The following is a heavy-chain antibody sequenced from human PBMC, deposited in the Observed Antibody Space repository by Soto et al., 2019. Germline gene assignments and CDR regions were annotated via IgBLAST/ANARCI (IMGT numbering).Heavy chain of an antibody. CDR2: IKSNADGATS. D-gene: IGHD5-12*01. CDR1: GFTFNNAW. J-gene: IGHJ5*02. V-gene: IGHV3-15*07. Sequence: QLVESGGGLVKPGGSLRLSCAASGFTFNNAWMNWVRQAPGKGLEWVGRIKSNADGATSQFAAPVRGRFTISRDDSKSTVYLQMTSLKTDDTATYYCTTADGYNPFYLWGQGTLVTVSS. CDR3: TTADGYNPFYL.